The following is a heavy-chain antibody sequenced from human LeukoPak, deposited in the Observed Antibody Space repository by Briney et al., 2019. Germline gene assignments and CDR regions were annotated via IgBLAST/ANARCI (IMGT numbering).Heavy chain of an antibody. V-gene: IGHV4-34*01. J-gene: IGHJ4*02. CDR1: GGSFSAYY. CDR2: INHSGST. CDR3: ARGANYVWGSYRSSRSYYFDY. Sequence: SETLSLTCAVYGGSFSAYYWSWIRQPPVKGLECIGEINHSGSTNYNPSLKSRVTISVDTSKNQFSLKLSSVTAADTAVYYCARGANYVWGSYRSSRSYYFDYWGQGTLVTVSS. D-gene: IGHD3-16*02.